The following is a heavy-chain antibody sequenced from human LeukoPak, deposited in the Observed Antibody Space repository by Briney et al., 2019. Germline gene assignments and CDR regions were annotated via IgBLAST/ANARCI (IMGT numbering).Heavy chain of an antibody. CDR2: ISGYSGNT. Sequence: ASVKVSCKASGYTFTTYNINWVRQAPGQGLEWMGWISGYSGNTNYAQKLQGRVTMTTDTSTSTAYMELRSLRSDDTAVYYCARETGYYGSGTDAFDIWGQGTMVTVSS. V-gene: IGHV1-18*01. D-gene: IGHD3-10*01. J-gene: IGHJ3*02. CDR1: GYTFTTYN. CDR3: ARETGYYGSGTDAFDI.